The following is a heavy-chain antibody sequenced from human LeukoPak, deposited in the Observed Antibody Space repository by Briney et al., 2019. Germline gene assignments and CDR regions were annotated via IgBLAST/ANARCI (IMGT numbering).Heavy chain of an antibody. J-gene: IGHJ4*02. V-gene: IGHV3-23*01. CDR2: ISGSGGST. D-gene: IGHD3-22*01. CDR1: GFTFSSYN. CDR3: AKDDDSSGYPH. Sequence: GGSLRLSCAASGFTFSSYNMSWVRQAPGKGLEWVSAISGSGGSTYYADSVKGRFTISRDNSKNTLYLQMNSLRAEDTAVYYCAKDDDSSGYPHWGQGTLVTVST.